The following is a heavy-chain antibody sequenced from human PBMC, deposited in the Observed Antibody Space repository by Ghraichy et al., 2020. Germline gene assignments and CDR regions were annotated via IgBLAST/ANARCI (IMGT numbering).Heavy chain of an antibody. J-gene: IGHJ3*02. CDR3: ARDTAASLDI. Sequence: GGSLRLSCIGSGFTFTDHYMDWVRQAPGKGLEWVSRTKNKAKCYGTDYAASVKGRFIASRDDSKNSLSLQLNSLTIEDTAVYYCARDTAASLDIWGQGTLVTVS. CDR1: GFTFTDHY. D-gene: IGHD6-25*01. V-gene: IGHV3-72*01. CDR2: TKNKAKCYGT.